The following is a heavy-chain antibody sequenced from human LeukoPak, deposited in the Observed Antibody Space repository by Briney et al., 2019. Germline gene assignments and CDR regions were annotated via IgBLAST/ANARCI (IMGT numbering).Heavy chain of an antibody. J-gene: IGHJ2*01. V-gene: IGHV4-59*08. D-gene: IGHD4-17*01. CDR1: GGSISSYY. CDR3: ARLQNDYGDYGGIWYFDL. Sequence: SETLSLTCTVSGGSISSYYWSWIRQPPGKGLVWIGYIYYSGSTNYNPSLKSRVTISVDTSKNQFSLKLSSVTAADTAVYYCARLQNDYGDYGGIWYFDLWGRGTLVTVSS. CDR2: IYYSGST.